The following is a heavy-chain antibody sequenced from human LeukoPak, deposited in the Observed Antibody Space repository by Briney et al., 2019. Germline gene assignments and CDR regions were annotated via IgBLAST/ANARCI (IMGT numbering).Heavy chain of an antibody. J-gene: IGHJ4*02. Sequence: ASVKVSCKASGYTFTSYDINWVRQATGQGLEWMGWMNPNSGNTGYAQKFQGRVTMTRNTSISTAYMELSSLRSEDTAVYYYARDLYSSSLGESDEEYWGQGTLVTVSS. CDR1: GYTFTSYD. CDR3: ARDLYSSSLGESDEEY. D-gene: IGHD6-13*01. CDR2: MNPNSGNT. V-gene: IGHV1-8*01.